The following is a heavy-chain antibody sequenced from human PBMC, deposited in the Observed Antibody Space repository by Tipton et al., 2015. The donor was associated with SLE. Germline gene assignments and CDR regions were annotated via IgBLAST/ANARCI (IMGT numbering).Heavy chain of an antibody. CDR2: ISGSGTNK. CDR1: GFRFSSYE. Sequence: SLRLSCAASGFRFSSYEMNWVHQAPGKGLEWVSYISGSGTNKYYADSVKGRFTISRDNAKNSLYLQMNSLRAEDTALYYCTIEYSSSDAFDFWGQGTLVTVSS. V-gene: IGHV3-48*03. D-gene: IGHD6-6*01. CDR3: TIEYSSSDAFDF. J-gene: IGHJ4*02.